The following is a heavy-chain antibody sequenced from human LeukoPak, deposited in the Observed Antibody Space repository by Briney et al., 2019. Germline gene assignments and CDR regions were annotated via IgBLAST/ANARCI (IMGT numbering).Heavy chain of an antibody. CDR1: GFTFPAYA. J-gene: IGHJ3*02. CDR3: ASGGGIDAFDI. CDR2: ITGAGGNT. V-gene: IGHV3-23*01. Sequence: GGSLRLSCAASGFTFPAYAMSWVRQAPGKGLEWLSAITGAGGNTYYADPVKGRFTVSRDNSKNTLYLQMNSLRAEDTAVYYCASGGGIDAFDIWGQGTMVTVSS. D-gene: IGHD2-15*01.